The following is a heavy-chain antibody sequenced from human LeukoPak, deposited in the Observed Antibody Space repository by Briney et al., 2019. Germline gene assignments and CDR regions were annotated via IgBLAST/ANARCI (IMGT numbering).Heavy chain of an antibody. CDR3: VGAPMAARRRIDY. CDR2: IIPIFGTA. V-gene: IGHV1-69*13. D-gene: IGHD5-24*01. J-gene: IGHJ4*02. Sequence: SVKVSCKASRGTFSSYAISWVRQAPGQGLEWMGGIIPIFGTANYAQKFQGRVTITADESTSTAYMELSSLRSEDTAVYYCVGAPMAARRRIDYWGQGTLVTVSS. CDR1: RGTFSSYA.